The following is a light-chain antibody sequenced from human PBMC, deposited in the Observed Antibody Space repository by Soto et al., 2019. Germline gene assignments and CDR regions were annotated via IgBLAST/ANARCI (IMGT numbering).Light chain of an antibody. Sequence: QSALTQPASVSGSPGQSISISCTGTSSILGSFNRVSWYQQHPGEAPKLIIYEDNKRPSGISDRFSGSNSGNRASLTISGLQDDDEDDSHCCSYAGSNTVIFGGGTKLTVL. J-gene: IGLJ2*01. CDR3: CSYAGSNTVI. V-gene: IGLV2-23*01. CDR1: SSILGSFNR. CDR2: EDN.